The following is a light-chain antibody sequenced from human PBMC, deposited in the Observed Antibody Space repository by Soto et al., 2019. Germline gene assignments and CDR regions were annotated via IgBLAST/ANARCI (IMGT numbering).Light chain of an antibody. CDR3: HQLNSYPRT. CDR2: AAS. V-gene: IGKV1-9*01. J-gene: IGKJ3*01. Sequence: IELTQSPSSLSASVGDRVTITCRASQGISSYLACYQQKPGKAPKLLIYAASTFQSGVPSRFSGSGSGTDFTLTIISLQPEDFATYYCHQLNSYPRTFGPGTKVDIK. CDR1: QGISSY.